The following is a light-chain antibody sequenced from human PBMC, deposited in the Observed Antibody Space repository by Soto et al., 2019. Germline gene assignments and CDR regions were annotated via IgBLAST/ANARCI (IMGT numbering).Light chain of an antibody. CDR3: QQLNSYPYT. CDR2: DAA. CDR1: QGISRY. V-gene: IGKV1-9*01. Sequence: DILLTQSPCFLSASVGDRVTLSCRASQGISRYLASYQQKPAKAPTLLIYDAATFQSGVPSRISGSGSATVFPLTSSSLQPEDFASYCWQQLNSYPYTFGQGTKLEIK. J-gene: IGKJ2*01.